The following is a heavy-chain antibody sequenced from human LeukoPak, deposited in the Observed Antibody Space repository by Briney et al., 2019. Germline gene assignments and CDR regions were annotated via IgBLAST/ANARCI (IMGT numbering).Heavy chain of an antibody. D-gene: IGHD4-11*01. J-gene: IGHJ4*02. CDR3: AKDLVLAVTTFDY. V-gene: IGHV3-23*01. CDR1: GFTFSSYA. CDR2: ISDSGGST. Sequence: GGSLRLSCAASGFTFSSYAMTWVRQAPGEGLEWVSAISDSGGSTYYADSVKGRFTISRDNSKNTLYLQMNSLRAEDTAVYYCAKDLVLAVTTFDYWGQGTLVTVSS.